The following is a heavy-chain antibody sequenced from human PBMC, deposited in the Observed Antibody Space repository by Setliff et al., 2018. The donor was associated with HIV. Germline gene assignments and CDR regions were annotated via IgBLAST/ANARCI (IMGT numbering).Heavy chain of an antibody. D-gene: IGHD1-26*01. CDR2: MSTGGGIK. CDR1: GFTFSSAW. CDR3: VRDPIEGSPDYFDY. V-gene: IGHV3-30*03. J-gene: IGHJ4*02. Sequence: GGSLRLSCAASGFTFSSAWMGWVRQAPGKGLEWVAVMSTGGGIKICADSVKGRFTISRDNSRNTLFLQMNNLRPEDTATYYCVRDPIEGSPDYFDYWGQGALVTVSS.